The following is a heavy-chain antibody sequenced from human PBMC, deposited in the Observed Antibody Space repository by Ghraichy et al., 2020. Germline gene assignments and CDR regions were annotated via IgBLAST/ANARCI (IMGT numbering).Heavy chain of an antibody. CDR1: GVSISSSASY. CDR3: ARDSLGAFRPYYSDY. CDR2: IYYIGDT. J-gene: IGHJ4*02. Sequence: SETLSLTCNVAGVSISSSASYWGWVRQPPGKGLEWMGTIYYIGDTYYNPSLKSRVTISVDTSTNHFSLNLSSVTAADTAMYSCARDSLGAFRPYYSDYWGLGTLVTVSS. D-gene: IGHD1-26*01. V-gene: IGHV4-39*07.